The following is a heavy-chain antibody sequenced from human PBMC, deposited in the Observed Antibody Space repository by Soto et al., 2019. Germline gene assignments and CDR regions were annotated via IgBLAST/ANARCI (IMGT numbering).Heavy chain of an antibody. Sequence: LSLTCTVSGGSISSYYWSWIRQPPGKGLEWIGYIYYSGSTNYNPSLKSRVTISVDTSKNQFSLKLSSVTAADTAVYYCASTRGGYSSSWYDYWGQGTLVTVS. CDR1: GGSISSYY. V-gene: IGHV4-59*01. CDR2: IYYSGST. D-gene: IGHD6-13*01. CDR3: ASTRGGYSSSWYDY. J-gene: IGHJ4*02.